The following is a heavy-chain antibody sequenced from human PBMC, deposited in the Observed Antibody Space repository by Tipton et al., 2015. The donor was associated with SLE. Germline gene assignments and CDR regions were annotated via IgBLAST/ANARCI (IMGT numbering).Heavy chain of an antibody. V-gene: IGHV4-39*01. CDR3: ARLEAADHFDY. Sequence: TLSLTCTVSGGSISSSSYYWGWIRQPPGKGLEWIGSIYYSGSTHYNPSLKSRVTISADTSKNQFFLKLSSVTAADTAVYYCARLEAADHFDYWGQGTLVTVSS. CDR1: GGSISSSSYY. J-gene: IGHJ4*02. CDR2: IYYSGST.